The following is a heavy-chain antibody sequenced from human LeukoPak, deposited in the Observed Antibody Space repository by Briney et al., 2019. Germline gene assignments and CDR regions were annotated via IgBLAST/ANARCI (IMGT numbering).Heavy chain of an antibody. CDR2: INHSGST. Sequence: SDTLSLTCAVYGGSFSGYYWSWIRHPSGKGLEWIGEINHSGSTNYNPSLKSRVTISVDASKNQFSLKLSSVTAADTAVYYCARGTNPYDYVWGSYRVFDYWGQGTLVTVSS. D-gene: IGHD3-16*02. CDR3: ARGTNPYDYVWGSYRVFDY. V-gene: IGHV4-34*01. J-gene: IGHJ4*02. CDR1: GGSFSGYY.